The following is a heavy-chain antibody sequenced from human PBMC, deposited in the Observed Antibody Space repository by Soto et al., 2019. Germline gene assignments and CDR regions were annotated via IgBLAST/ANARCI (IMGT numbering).Heavy chain of an antibody. D-gene: IGHD3-22*01. CDR2: ISSSSSYI. Sequence: GGSLRLSCAASGFTFSSYSMNWVRQAPGKGLEWVSSISSSSSYIYYADSVKGRFTISRDNAKNSLYLQMNSLRAEDTAVYYCARDTYYYDSSGYYFHPYFDYWGQGTLVTVSS. J-gene: IGHJ4*02. CDR1: GFTFSSYS. CDR3: ARDTYYYDSSGYYFHPYFDY. V-gene: IGHV3-21*01.